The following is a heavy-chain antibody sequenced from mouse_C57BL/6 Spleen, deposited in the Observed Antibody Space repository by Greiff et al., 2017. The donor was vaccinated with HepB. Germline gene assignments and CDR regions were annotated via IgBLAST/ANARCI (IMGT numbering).Heavy chain of an antibody. Sequence: QVQLQQSGAELVKPGASVKISCKASGYAFSSYWMNWVKQRPGKGLEWIGQIYPGDGDTNYNGKFKGKATLTADKSSSTAYMQLSSLTSEDSAVYFCARSPAAYYSNYDAMDYWGQGTSVTVSS. CDR2: IYPGDGDT. CDR1: GYAFSSYW. D-gene: IGHD2-5*01. J-gene: IGHJ4*01. CDR3: ARSPAAYYSNYDAMDY. V-gene: IGHV1-80*01.